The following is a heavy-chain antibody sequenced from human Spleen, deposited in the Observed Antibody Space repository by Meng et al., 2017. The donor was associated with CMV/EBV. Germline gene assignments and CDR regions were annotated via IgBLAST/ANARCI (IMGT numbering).Heavy chain of an antibody. D-gene: IGHD3-16*01. J-gene: IGHJ4*02. CDR1: GFTFSSYE. Sequence: GESLKISCAASGFTFSSYEMNWVRQAPGKGLEWVSAISGSGANTYYADSVKGRFTISRDNSKNTLHLQMNSLRVEDTAIYYCANGRSGEPFDYWGQGTLVTVSS. CDR2: ISGSGANT. V-gene: IGHV3-23*01. CDR3: ANGRSGEPFDY.